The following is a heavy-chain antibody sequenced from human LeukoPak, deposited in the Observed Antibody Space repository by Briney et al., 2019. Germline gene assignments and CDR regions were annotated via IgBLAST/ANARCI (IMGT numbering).Heavy chain of an antibody. CDR1: GFTFSSYG. CDR3: ARKARANIANWGPNWYFDL. V-gene: IGHV3-74*01. CDR2: INSDGSST. Sequence: PGGSLRLSCAASGFTFSSYGMHWVRQAPGKGLVWVSRINSDGSSTSYADSVKGRFTISRDNAKNTLYLQMNSLRAEDTAVYYCARKARANIANWGPNWYFDLWGRGTLVTVSS. J-gene: IGHJ2*01. D-gene: IGHD7-27*01.